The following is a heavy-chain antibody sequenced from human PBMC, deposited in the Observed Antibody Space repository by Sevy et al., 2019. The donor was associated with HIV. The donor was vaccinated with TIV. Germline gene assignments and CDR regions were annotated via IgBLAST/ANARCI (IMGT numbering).Heavy chain of an antibody. CDR1: GFTFSSYA. D-gene: IGHD5-18*01. CDR2: ISGSGGST. Sequence: GGSLRLSCAASGFTFSSYAMSWVRQAPGKGLEWVSAISGSGGSTYYADSVKGRFTISRDNSKNTLYLQMNSLRAEDTAVYYCAKSPGAGGTWIQLWLFDYWGQGTLVTISS. V-gene: IGHV3-23*01. J-gene: IGHJ4*02. CDR3: AKSPGAGGTWIQLWLFDY.